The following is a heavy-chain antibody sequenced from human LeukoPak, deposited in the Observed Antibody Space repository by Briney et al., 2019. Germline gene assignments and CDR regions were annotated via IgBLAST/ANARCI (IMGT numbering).Heavy chain of an antibody. V-gene: IGHV1-2*02. J-gene: IGHJ4*02. CDR2: INPHSGGT. Sequence: ASVKVSCKASGYTFTGYYMHWVRQAPGQGLAWMGWINPHSGGTDYAQKFQGRVTMTRDTSINTAYMELTRLRSDDTAVYHCARLCGGDCYSGLDYWGQGTLVTVSS. D-gene: IGHD2-21*01. CDR1: GYTFTGYY. CDR3: ARLCGGDCYSGLDY.